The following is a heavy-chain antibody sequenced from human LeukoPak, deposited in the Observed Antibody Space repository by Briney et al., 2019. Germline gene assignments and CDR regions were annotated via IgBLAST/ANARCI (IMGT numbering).Heavy chain of an antibody. CDR3: ARDLSYYDSSGYYGDFDY. D-gene: IGHD3-22*01. J-gene: IGHJ4*02. CDR2: ISSSSSYI. CDR1: GFTFSSYS. V-gene: IGHV3-21*01. Sequence: GGSLRLSCAASGFTFSSYSMNWVRQAPGKGLEWVSSISSSSSYIYYADSVKGRFTIPRDNAKNSLYLQMNSLRAEDTAVYYCARDLSYYDSSGYYGDFDYWGQGTLVTVSS.